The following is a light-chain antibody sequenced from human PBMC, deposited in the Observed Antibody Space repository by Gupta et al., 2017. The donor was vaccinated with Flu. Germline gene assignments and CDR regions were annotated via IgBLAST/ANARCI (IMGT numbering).Light chain of an antibody. V-gene: IGLV3-19*01. CDR2: GKN. Sequence: SSELTQDSAVPAALGQTVRITCQGDSLRSYYASWYQQKPGQAPVLVIYGKNNRPSGIPDRFSGSSSGNTASLTITGAQAEDEADYYCNSRDSSGNHYVFGTGTKVTVL. J-gene: IGLJ1*01. CDR3: NSRDSSGNHYV. CDR1: SLRSYY.